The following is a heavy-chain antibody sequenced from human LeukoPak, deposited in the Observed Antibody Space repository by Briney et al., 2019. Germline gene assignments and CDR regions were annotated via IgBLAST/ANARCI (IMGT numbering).Heavy chain of an antibody. CDR3: AKTYYYDSSGRAPFDY. V-gene: IGHV4-39*07. Sequence: SETLSLTCTVSGGSISSSSYYWGWIRQPPGKGLEWIGSIYYSGSTYYNPSLKSRVTISVDTSKNQFSLKLSSVTAADTAVYYCAKTYYYDSSGRAPFDYWGQGTLVTVSS. CDR1: GGSISSSSYY. CDR2: IYYSGST. J-gene: IGHJ4*02. D-gene: IGHD3-22*01.